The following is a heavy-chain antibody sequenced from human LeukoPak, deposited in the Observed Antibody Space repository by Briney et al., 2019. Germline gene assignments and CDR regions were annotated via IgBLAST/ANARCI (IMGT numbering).Heavy chain of an antibody. CDR2: TFWNSGSI. V-gene: IGHV3-9*02. J-gene: IGHJ4*02. Sequence: VRSPRLSCAASGFSPEDYVTRGGREALRGGLWSGSGTFWNSGSIGYADSVKGRFTISRDDAKNSLYLQMKRLRAEDTAWYYCAKDISVGATPYYFDYWGQGTLVTVSS. CDR3: AKDISVGATPYYFDY. D-gene: IGHD1-26*01. CDR1: GFSPEDYV.